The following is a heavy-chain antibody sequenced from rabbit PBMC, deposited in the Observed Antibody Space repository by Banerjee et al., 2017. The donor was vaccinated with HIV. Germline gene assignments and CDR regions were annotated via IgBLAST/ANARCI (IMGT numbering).Heavy chain of an antibody. CDR2: INSSSGNT. V-gene: IGHV1S40*01. D-gene: IGHD2-1*01. CDR3: ARDGRGIYDDYGDYYFTL. J-gene: IGHJ4*01. Sequence: QSLEESGGGLVKPEGSLTLTCKASGFSFSDKYVMCWVRQAPGKGLEWIGCINSSSGNTVYATWAKGRFTISKTSSTTVTLERTSLTAADTATYFCARDGRGIYDDYGDYYFTLWGQGTLVTVS. CDR1: GFSFSDKYV.